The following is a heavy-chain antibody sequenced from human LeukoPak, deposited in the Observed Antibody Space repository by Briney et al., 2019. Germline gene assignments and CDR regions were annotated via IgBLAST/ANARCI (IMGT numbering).Heavy chain of an antibody. Sequence: SETLSLTCAVYGGSISGFYWSWIRPRPGKGRGWIGQISRRGNTNDNTSLKRRVTISVDTSKNQLTLKMSAVTAADSALYYCAKHGEYYFDYWGQGTLVTVSS. J-gene: IGHJ4*02. CDR1: GGSISGFY. D-gene: IGHD3-10*01. CDR2: ISRRGNT. CDR3: AKHGEYYFDY. V-gene: IGHV4-34*01.